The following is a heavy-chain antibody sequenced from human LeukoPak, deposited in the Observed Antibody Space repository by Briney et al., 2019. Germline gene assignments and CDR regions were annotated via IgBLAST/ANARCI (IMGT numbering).Heavy chain of an antibody. CDR1: GFTFSSYA. CDR3: AKAGGFCSGTSCPTDS. J-gene: IGHJ4*02. CDR2: ISGSGCSK. D-gene: IGHD2-2*01. Sequence: GGSLRLSCAASGFTFSSYAMSWVRQAPGKGLEWVSSISGSGCSKYFADSVTGRFTISRDISMNTLYLQMNSLRAEDTAVYYCAKAGGFCSGTSCPTDSWGQGTLVTVSS. V-gene: IGHV3-23*01.